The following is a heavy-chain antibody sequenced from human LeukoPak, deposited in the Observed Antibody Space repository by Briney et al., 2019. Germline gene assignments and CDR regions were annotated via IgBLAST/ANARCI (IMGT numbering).Heavy chain of an antibody. D-gene: IGHD5/OR15-5a*01. J-gene: IGHJ3*02. Sequence: ASVKVSCKASGYTFTGYYMHWVRQAPGQGLEWMGWINPNSGGTNYAQKFQGRVTMTRDTSISTAYMELSRLRSDDTAVYYCANPVSPNDAFDIWGQGTMVTVSS. CDR2: INPNSGGT. CDR1: GYTFTGYY. CDR3: ANPVSPNDAFDI. V-gene: IGHV1-2*02.